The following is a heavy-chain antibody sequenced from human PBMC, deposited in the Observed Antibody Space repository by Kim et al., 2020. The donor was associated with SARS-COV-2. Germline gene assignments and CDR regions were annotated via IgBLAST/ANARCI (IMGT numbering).Heavy chain of an antibody. D-gene: IGHD3-3*01. V-gene: IGHV4-39*01. CDR1: GGSISSSSYY. CDR2: IYYSGST. CDR3: ARPFIRYYDFWSGPDWFDP. Sequence: GSLSLTCTVSGGSISSSSYYWGWIRQPPGKGLEWIGSIYYSGSTYYNPSLKSRVTISVDTSKNQFSLKLSSVTAADTAVYYCARPFIRYYDFWSGPDWFDPWGQGTLVTVSS. J-gene: IGHJ5*02.